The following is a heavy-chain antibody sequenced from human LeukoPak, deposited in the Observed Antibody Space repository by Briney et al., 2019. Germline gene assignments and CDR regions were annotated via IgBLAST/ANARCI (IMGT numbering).Heavy chain of an antibody. CDR1: GGSISSYY. CDR2: ISYSGST. D-gene: IGHD3-22*01. J-gene: IGHJ3*02. Sequence: SETLSLTCTVSGGSISSYYWSWIRQPPGNGLEWIGYISYSGSTNYNPSLKSRVTMSVDTSKNQFSLKLSSVTAADTAVYYCARALYYYDSSGYYYRAFDIWGQGTMVTVSS. V-gene: IGHV4-59*12. CDR3: ARALYYYDSSGYYYRAFDI.